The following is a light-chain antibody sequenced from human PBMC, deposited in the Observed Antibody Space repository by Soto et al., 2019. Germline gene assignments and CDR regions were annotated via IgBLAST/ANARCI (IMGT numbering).Light chain of an antibody. J-gene: IGKJ1*01. V-gene: IGKV3-20*01. CDR2: RAS. Sequence: EVVLPQSPGTVSLSPGESATLSCRASQSLTKTYFAWYQKKPAQDPRILINRASSRATSTPDRFSGSGSGTDVTLTTSRLEPEDFAVYYCEQYVSPPWTFVQGTKVEI. CDR1: QSLTKTY. CDR3: EQYVSPPWT.